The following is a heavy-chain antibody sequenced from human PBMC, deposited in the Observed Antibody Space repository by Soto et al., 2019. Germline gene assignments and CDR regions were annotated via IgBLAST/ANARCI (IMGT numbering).Heavy chain of an antibody. J-gene: IGHJ4*02. V-gene: IGHV5-10-1*01. CDR1: GYRFTSYW. CDR3: AFLDTSLDFDF. CDR2: IDPSNSYT. D-gene: IGHD3-3*02. Sequence: VASLKLSWKGSGYRFTSYWFSWVRQMPGKGLEWMGRIDPSNSYTHYSPSFHGHVTISADNSISTAYLQWSNLRASDTAIYYCAFLDTSLDFDFWGQGTLVTVS.